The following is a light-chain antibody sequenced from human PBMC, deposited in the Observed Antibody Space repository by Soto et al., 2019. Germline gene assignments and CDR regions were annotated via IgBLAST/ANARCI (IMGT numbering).Light chain of an antibody. CDR3: QQYDNWPLT. J-gene: IGKJ4*01. CDR1: QSVGSN. CDR2: GTS. V-gene: IGKV3-15*01. Sequence: EIMMTQSPATLSVSPGERATLSCRASQSVGSNLAWYQQEPGQAPRLLLYGTSTRATAIPARFSGSGSGTEFTITISSLHSEDFAVYYCQQYDNWPLTFGGGTKVEIK.